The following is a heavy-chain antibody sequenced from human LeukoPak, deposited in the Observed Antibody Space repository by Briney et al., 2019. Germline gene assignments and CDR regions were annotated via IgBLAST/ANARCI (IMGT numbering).Heavy chain of an antibody. CDR1: GGSFSGYY. Sequence: SETLSLTCAVYGGSFSGYYWSWIRQPPGKGLEWIGEINHSGSTNYNPSLKSRVTISVDTSKNQFSLKLSSVTAADTAVYYCAGEGNSSGWYAGGYWGQGTLVTVSS. CDR2: INHSGST. CDR3: AGEGNSSGWYAGGY. D-gene: IGHD6-19*01. V-gene: IGHV4-34*01. J-gene: IGHJ4*02.